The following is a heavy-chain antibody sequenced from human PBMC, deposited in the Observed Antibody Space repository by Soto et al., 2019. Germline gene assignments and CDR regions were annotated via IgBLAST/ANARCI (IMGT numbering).Heavy chain of an antibody. CDR3: ARDQLTFGGVIVSNHFDY. D-gene: IGHD3-16*02. CDR1: GYTFTSYA. J-gene: IGHJ4*02. Sequence: ASVKVSCKASGYTFTSYAMHWVRQAPGQRLEWMGWINAGNGNTKYSQKFQGRVTITRDTSASTAYMELSSLRSEDTAVYYCARDQLTFGGVIVSNHFDYWGQGTLVTVPQ. V-gene: IGHV1-3*01. CDR2: INAGNGNT.